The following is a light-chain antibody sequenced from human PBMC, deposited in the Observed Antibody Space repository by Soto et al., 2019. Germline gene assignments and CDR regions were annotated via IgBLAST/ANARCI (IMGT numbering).Light chain of an antibody. CDR3: QQLNSYPCT. J-gene: IGKJ3*01. V-gene: IGKV1-9*01. Sequence: DIQLTQSPSFLSASVGDRVTITCRASKGISSYLAWYQQKPGKAPKLLIYAASTLQSGVPSRFSGSGSGTEFTLTISSLQPEDFATYNCQQLNSYPCTFGPGTKVDIK. CDR2: AAS. CDR1: KGISSY.